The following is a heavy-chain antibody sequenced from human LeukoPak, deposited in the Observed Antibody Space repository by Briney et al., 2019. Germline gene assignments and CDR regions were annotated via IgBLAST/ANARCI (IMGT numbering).Heavy chain of an antibody. D-gene: IGHD6-19*01. J-gene: IGHJ6*02. CDR3: TRHGRVGSGWYYYYYGMDV. CDR2: IRSKANSYAT. Sequence: GGSLRLSCAASGFTFSGSAMHRVRQASGKGLEWVGRIRSKANSYATAYAASVKGRFTISRDDSKNTAYLQMNSLKTEDTAVYYCTRHGRVGSGWYYYYYGMDVWGQGTTVTVSS. CDR1: GFTFSGSA. V-gene: IGHV3-73*01.